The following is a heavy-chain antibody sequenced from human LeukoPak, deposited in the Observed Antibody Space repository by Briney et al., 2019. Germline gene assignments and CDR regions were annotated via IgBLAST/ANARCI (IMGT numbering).Heavy chain of an antibody. CDR1: GGSISSSSYY. V-gene: IGHV4-39*07. J-gene: IGHJ3*02. CDR3: ARDHGAQVGATVDAFDI. CDR2: IYYSGST. D-gene: IGHD1-26*01. Sequence: SETLSLTCTVSGGSISSSSYYWGWIRHPPGKGLEWIGIIYYSGSTYYNPSLKSRVTISVDTSKNQFSLKLSSVTAADTAVYYCARDHGAQVGATVDAFDIWGQGTMVTVSS.